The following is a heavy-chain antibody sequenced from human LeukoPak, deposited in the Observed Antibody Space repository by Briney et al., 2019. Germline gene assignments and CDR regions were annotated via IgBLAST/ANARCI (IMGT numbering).Heavy chain of an antibody. CDR2: INPNSGGT. CDR1: GYTFTGYY. Sequence: ASVKVSCKASGYTFTGYYMHWVRQAPGQGLEWMGWINPNSGGTNYAQKFQGRVTMTRDTSISTAYMELSRLRSDDTAVYYCARDRTVTTVYYYYYYMDVWGKGTTVTVSS. V-gene: IGHV1-2*02. D-gene: IGHD4-17*01. CDR3: ARDRTVTTVYYYYYYMDV. J-gene: IGHJ6*03.